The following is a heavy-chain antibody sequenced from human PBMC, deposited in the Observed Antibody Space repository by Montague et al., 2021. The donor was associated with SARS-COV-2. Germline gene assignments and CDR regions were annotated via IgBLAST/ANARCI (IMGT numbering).Heavy chain of an antibody. CDR3: ARNWNYGWAFDI. J-gene: IGHJ3*02. Sequence: SLRPSYAASGFSFSSYNMNWARQAPGKGLEWVPSMSSSSKYIYYADSVKDRFTISRDNAKNSLYLQMNSLRAEDTAIYYCARNWNYGWAFDIWGQGTMVAVSS. CDR2: MSSSSKYI. CDR1: GFSFSSYN. D-gene: IGHD1-7*01. V-gene: IGHV3-21*01.